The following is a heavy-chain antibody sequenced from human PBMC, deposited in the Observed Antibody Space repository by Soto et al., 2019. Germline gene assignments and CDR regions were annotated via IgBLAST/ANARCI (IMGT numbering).Heavy chain of an antibody. Sequence: GGSLRLSCAASGFTFSSYEMNWVRQAPGKGLEWVSYISSSGSTIYYADSVKGRFTISRDNAKNSLYLQMNSLRAEDTAVYYCARDRAMIVVVNFDYWGQGTLVTVSS. D-gene: IGHD3-22*01. CDR1: GFTFSSYE. CDR3: ARDRAMIVVVNFDY. V-gene: IGHV3-48*03. J-gene: IGHJ4*02. CDR2: ISSSGSTI.